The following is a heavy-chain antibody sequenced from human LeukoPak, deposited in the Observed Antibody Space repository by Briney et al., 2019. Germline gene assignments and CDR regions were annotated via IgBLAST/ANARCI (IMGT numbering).Heavy chain of an antibody. CDR2: ISAYNGNT. V-gene: IGHV1-18*01. J-gene: IGHJ4*02. CDR1: GYTFTSYG. CDR3: ARGTLPNYDYVWGSYRYYFDY. D-gene: IGHD3-16*02. Sequence: ASVKVSCKASGYTFTSYGISWVRQAPGQGLEWMGWISAYNGNTNYAQKLQGRVTMTTDTSTSTAYMELRSLRSDDTAVYYCARGTLPNYDYVWGSYRYYFDYWGQGTLVTVSS.